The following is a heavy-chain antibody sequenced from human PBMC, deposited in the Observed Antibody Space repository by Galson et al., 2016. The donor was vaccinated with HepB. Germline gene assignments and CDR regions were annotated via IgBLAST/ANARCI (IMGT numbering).Heavy chain of an antibody. D-gene: IGHD2-2*01. V-gene: IGHV3-23*01. Sequence: SLRLSCAASGFSFSSYAMSWARQAPGKGLEWVSTITGSGGTTYYADSVKGRFTISRDNSKNTLYLQMTSLKTEDTAVYYCATSSPSSQPANWGQGTLVTVSS. CDR2: ITGSGGTT. CDR1: GFSFSSYA. J-gene: IGHJ4*02. CDR3: ATSSPSSQPAN.